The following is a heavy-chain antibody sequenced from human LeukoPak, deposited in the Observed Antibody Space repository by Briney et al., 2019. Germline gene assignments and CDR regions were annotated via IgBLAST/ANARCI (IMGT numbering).Heavy chain of an antibody. Sequence: SETLSLTCAVFGGSFDGYHWSWIRQSPGKGLEWIGEITYDGRTKYNPSLRSRVSISVDTSKIQFSLNLTSVTAADTAIYYCARGLASGYPPIPFDYWGQGTQVTVSS. V-gene: IGHV4-34*01. CDR1: GGSFDGYH. CDR3: ARGLASGYPPIPFDY. CDR2: ITYDGRT. J-gene: IGHJ4*02. D-gene: IGHD3-3*01.